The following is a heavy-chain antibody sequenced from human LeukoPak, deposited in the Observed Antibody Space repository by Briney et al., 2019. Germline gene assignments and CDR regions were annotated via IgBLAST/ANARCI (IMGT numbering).Heavy chain of an antibody. J-gene: IGHJ3*02. Sequence: SETLSLTCTVSGGSISSYYWSWIRQPPGKGLEWIGYIYYSGSTNYNPSLKSRVTISVDTSKNQFSLKLSSVTAADTAVYYCARARSYYYGSGSYPPEFAFDIWGQGTMVTVS. CDR1: GGSISSYY. V-gene: IGHV4-59*01. D-gene: IGHD3-10*01. CDR2: IYYSGST. CDR3: ARARSYYYGSGSYPPEFAFDI.